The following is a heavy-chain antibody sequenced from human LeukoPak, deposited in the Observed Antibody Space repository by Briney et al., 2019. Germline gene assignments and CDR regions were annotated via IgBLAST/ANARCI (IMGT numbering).Heavy chain of an antibody. J-gene: IGHJ6*02. V-gene: IGHV3-53*01. Sequence: GGSLRLSCAASGFTFSSYSMNWVRQAPGKGLEWVLVIYNGGDIHYADSVKGRFTISSDNSRNTLFLQMNSLRAEDSAVYYCARDHGPYGMDVWGQGTTVTVSS. CDR3: ARDHGPYGMDV. CDR2: IYNGGDI. CDR1: GFTFSSYS.